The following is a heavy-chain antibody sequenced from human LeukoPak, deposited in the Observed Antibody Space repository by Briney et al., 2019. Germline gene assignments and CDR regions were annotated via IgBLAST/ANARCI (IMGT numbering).Heavy chain of an antibody. CDR1: GLTFSSYT. D-gene: IGHD6-19*01. J-gene: IGHJ4*02. CDR3: AKTTSSGWN. CDR2: ISSGSRYI. Sequence: GGSLRLSCAASGLTFSSYTMNWVRQAPGKGLEWVSSISSGSRYIYYADSVKGRFTISRDNAKNSLYLRMNSLRAEDTAVYYCAKTTSSGWNWGQGTLVTVSS. V-gene: IGHV3-21*01.